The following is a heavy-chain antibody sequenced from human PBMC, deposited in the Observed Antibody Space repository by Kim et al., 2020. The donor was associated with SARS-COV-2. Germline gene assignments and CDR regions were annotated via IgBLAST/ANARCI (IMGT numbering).Heavy chain of an antibody. V-gene: IGHV3-7*01. CDR1: GFTFSTYW. CDR2: INQGGTEK. Sequence: GGSLRLSCAASGFTFSTYWMTWVRQAPGKGLEWVANINQGGTEKYYADSVKGRFTISRDNAKNSLFLDVNSLRVEDTAVYYCARTHYGDYVWGQGTLVTV. D-gene: IGHD4-17*01. J-gene: IGHJ4*02. CDR3: ARTHYGDYV.